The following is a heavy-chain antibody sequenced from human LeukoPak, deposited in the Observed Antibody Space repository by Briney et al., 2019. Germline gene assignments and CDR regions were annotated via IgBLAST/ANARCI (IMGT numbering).Heavy chain of an antibody. D-gene: IGHD6-13*01. Sequence: GESLRPSSAASGFILASYAMGWVRQPPRKGREWVSAISGSSGSTYYADSVKGRFTISRDNSKNTLYLQMNSLRAEDTAVYYCAKFIPTSIRLAAAGTGLDYWGQGTLVTVSS. J-gene: IGHJ4*02. V-gene: IGHV3-23*01. CDR3: AKFIPTSIRLAAAGTGLDY. CDR2: ISGSSGST. CDR1: GFILASYA.